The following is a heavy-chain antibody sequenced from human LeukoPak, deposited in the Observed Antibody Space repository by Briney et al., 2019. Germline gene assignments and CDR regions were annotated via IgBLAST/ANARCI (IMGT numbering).Heavy chain of an antibody. Sequence: ASVKVSCEASGYTSTNYGISWVRQAPGQGLEWMGWISAYTGKTNYAQSLQGRVTMTTDTSTSTAYMELRSLRSDDTAVYYCARSYYYDSSGYYPPDYWGQGALVTVSS. V-gene: IGHV1-18*01. CDR2: ISAYTGKT. D-gene: IGHD3-22*01. CDR3: ARSYYYDSSGYYPPDY. J-gene: IGHJ4*02. CDR1: GYTSTNYG.